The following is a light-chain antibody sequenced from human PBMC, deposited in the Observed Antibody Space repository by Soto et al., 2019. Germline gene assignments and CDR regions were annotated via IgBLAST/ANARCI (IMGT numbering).Light chain of an antibody. Sequence: QSALTQPRSVSGSPGQSVTISCPGTGSDVGGYNYVSWYQQYPDKAPKVMIYDVTKRPAGVPDRFSGSKSGNTASLTISGLQADDEADYYCCSYAGSYTYVFGTGTKLTVL. CDR2: DVT. CDR3: CSYAGSYTYV. V-gene: IGLV2-11*01. J-gene: IGLJ1*01. CDR1: GSDVGGYNY.